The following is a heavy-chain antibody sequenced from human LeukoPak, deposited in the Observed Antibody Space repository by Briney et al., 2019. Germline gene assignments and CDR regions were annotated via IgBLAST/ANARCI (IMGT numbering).Heavy chain of an antibody. D-gene: IGHD2-15*01. CDR3: ARRRGGITRQPHERGAPFDY. CDR2: IYHSGST. Sequence: PSETLSLTCTVSGGSIGNYYWSWIRQPPGKGLEWIGSIYHSGSTYYNPSLKSRVTISVDTSKNQFSLKLSSVTAADTAVYYCARRRGGITRQPHERGAPFDYWGQGTLVTVSS. V-gene: IGHV4-59*08. J-gene: IGHJ4*02. CDR1: GGSIGNYY.